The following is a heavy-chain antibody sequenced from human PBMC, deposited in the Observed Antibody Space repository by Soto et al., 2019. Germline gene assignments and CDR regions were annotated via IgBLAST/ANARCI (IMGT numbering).Heavy chain of an antibody. CDR3: AKGRAAGTTSHYWYFDL. CDR1: GFTFSSYA. D-gene: IGHD6-13*01. J-gene: IGHJ2*01. V-gene: IGHV3-23*01. Sequence: EVQLLESGGGLVQPGGSLRLSCAASGFTFSSYAMSWVRQAPGKGLEWVSTISGSGGSTYYADSVKGRFTISRDNSKNTLYLQMNSLRAEDTAVYYCAKGRAAGTTSHYWYFDLWGRGTLVTVSS. CDR2: ISGSGGST.